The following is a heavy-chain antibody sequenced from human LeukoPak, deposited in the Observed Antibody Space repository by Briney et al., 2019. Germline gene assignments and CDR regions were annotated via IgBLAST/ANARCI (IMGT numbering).Heavy chain of an antibody. CDR3: ARDHPPYYYDSSGYYEDPDYYYYYMDV. J-gene: IGHJ6*03. CDR2: IYTSGST. Sequence: SETLSLTCTVSGGSISSYYWSWIRQPAGRGLEWIGRIYTSGSTNYNPSLKSRVTMSVDTSKNQFSLKLSSVTAADTAVYYCARDHPPYYYDSSGYYEDPDYYYYYMDVWGKGTTVTVSS. D-gene: IGHD3-22*01. CDR1: GGSISSYY. V-gene: IGHV4-4*07.